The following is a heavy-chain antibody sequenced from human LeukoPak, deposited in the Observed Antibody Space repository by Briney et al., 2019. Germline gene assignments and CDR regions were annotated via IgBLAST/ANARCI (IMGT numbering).Heavy chain of an antibody. CDR1: GFTFSNAW. V-gene: IGHV3-23*01. CDR2: LSNIGSST. Sequence: GRSLRLSCAASGFTFSNAWMSWVRQAPGKGLEWVSALSNIGSSTSYADSVKGRFTISRDNSKNTLYLQMNSLRAEDTAVYYCAKLYTSRWYNDYWGQGTLVTVSS. J-gene: IGHJ4*02. CDR3: AKLYTSRWYNDY. D-gene: IGHD6-13*01.